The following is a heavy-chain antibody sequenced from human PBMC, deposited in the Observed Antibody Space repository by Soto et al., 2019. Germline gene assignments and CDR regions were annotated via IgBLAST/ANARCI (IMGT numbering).Heavy chain of an antibody. CDR2: ISSSGST. D-gene: IGHD6-19*01. V-gene: IGHV4-39*01. CDR1: GGSISSSSYY. CDR3: ARQSRGIAVAGLDS. Sequence: SETLSLTCTVSGGSISSSSYYWGWIRQPPGKGLEWIGSISSSGSTYYKPSLKSRVAMSVDTSKNQFSLHLSSVTAADTVVYYCARQSRGIAVAGLDSWGQGILVTVPQ. J-gene: IGHJ4*02.